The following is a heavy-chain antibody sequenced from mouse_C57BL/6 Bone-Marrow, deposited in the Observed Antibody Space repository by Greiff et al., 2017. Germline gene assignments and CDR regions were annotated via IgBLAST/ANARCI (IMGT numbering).Heavy chain of an antibody. J-gene: IGHJ4*01. D-gene: IGHD3-3*01. CDR3: VRRRGRGNAMDY. CDR1: GFSFNTYA. V-gene: IGHV10-1*01. CDR2: IRSKSNNYAT. Sequence: EVHLVESGGGLVQPKGSLKLSCAASGFSFNTYAMNWVRQAPGKGLEWVARIRSKSNNYATYYADSVKDRFTISRDDSESMLYMQMNNLKTEDTAMYYGVRRRGRGNAMDYWGQGTAVTVSS.